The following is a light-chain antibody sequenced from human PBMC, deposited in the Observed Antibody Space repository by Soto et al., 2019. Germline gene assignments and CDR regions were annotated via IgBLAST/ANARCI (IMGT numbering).Light chain of an antibody. Sequence: QSALTQPASVSGSPGQSITISCSGTRSDFGSYNYVAWYQQFPGKTPKILIYGVSNRPSGVSSRFSGSKSGNTASLTISGLQAEDEADYYCISYTGSSTSYVFGSGTKSPS. J-gene: IGLJ1*01. V-gene: IGLV2-14*01. CDR1: RSDFGSYNY. CDR2: GVS. CDR3: ISYTGSSTSYV.